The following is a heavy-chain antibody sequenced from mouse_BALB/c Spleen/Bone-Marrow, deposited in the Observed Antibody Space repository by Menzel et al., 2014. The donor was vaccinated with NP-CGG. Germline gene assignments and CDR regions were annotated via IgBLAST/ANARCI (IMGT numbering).Heavy chain of an antibody. CDR3: TRETAVVADFDY. V-gene: IGHV3-1*02. Sequence: EVKLQESGPDLVKPSQSLSLTCTVTGYSITSGYGCHWIRQFPGNKQELMGYIHYSGFADYNPSFKSRISITRDTSKNQFFLQLNSVTSEDTAAYYCTRETAVVADFDYWGQGTPLTVSS. J-gene: IGHJ2*01. D-gene: IGHD3-3*01. CDR2: IHYSGFA. CDR1: GYSITSGYG.